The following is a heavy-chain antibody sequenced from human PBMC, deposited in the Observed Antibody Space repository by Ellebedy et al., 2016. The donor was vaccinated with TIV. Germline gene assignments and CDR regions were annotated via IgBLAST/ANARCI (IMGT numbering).Heavy chain of an antibody. CDR2: IYTSGST. J-gene: IGHJ3*02. CDR3: TREPGGSGFDAFDI. D-gene: IGHD6-19*01. CDR1: GGSISSYY. V-gene: IGHV4-4*07. Sequence: SETLSLXXSVSGGSISSYYWSWIRQPAGKGLEWIGRIYTSGSTNYNPSLKSRVTMSKDTSKNQFSLKLSSVTAADTAVYYCTREPGGSGFDAFDIWGQGTMVTVSS.